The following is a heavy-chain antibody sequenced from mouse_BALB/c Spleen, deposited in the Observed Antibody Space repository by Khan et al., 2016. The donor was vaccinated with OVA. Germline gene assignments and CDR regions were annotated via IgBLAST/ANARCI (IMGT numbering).Heavy chain of an antibody. CDR2: INPSDGGT. CDR1: GYTFTSYY. J-gene: IGHJ3*01. Sequence: QVQLQQSGAELVKPGASVKLSCKASGYTFTSYYMYWVKQRPGQGLEWIGEINPSDGGTNFNEKFKTKATLTVDRASSTTYMQLSSLTSEDSADYYCTRGGFSSFAYWGQGTLVTVSA. D-gene: IGHD1-3*01. V-gene: IGHV1S81*02. CDR3: TRGGFSSFAY.